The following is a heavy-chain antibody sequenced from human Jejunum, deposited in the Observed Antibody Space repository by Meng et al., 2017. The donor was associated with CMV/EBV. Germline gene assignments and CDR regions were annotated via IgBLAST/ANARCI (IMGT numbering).Heavy chain of an antibody. V-gene: IGHV4-30-4*01. Sequence: CGVSGDSIRSDDSYWSWIRQPPGKGLELIGYIYESGSRSYSPSLESRVTISVDTSKSQFSLKVMSVTAADTAVYYCAREGTNSYYFDYWGQGTLVTVSS. CDR3: AREGTNSYYFDY. J-gene: IGHJ4*02. CDR2: IYESGSR. D-gene: IGHD1-14*01. CDR1: GDSIRSDDSY.